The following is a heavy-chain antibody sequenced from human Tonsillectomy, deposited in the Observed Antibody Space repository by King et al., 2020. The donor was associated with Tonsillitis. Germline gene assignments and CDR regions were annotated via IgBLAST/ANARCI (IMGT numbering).Heavy chain of an antibody. Sequence: HVQLVESGGGVVQPGRSLRLSCAASGFTFSSYAMHWVRQAPGKGLEWVAGISYDGSNKYYADSVKGRFTISRDNSKNTLYLQMNSLRAEDTAVYYCAGVTVGGGYSYGSQGAFDYWGQGTLVTVSS. V-gene: IGHV3-30*01. J-gene: IGHJ4*02. CDR1: GFTFSSYA. CDR2: ISYDGSNK. D-gene: IGHD5-18*01. CDR3: AGVTVGGGYSYGSQGAFDY.